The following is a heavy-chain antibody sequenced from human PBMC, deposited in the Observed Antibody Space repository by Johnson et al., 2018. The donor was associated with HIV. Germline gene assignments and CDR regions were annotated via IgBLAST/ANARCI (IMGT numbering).Heavy chain of an antibody. Sequence: VQLVESGGGLVQPGGSLRLSCAASGFTFDDYGMSWVRQAPGKGLEWVSGINWNGGSTGYADSVKGRFTISRDNAKNSLYLQMNSLRAEDTAVYYCAKELALYSSGYGGDAFDIWGQGTMVTVSS. CDR2: INWNGGST. V-gene: IGHV3-20*04. CDR3: AKELALYSSGYGGDAFDI. D-gene: IGHD6-19*01. CDR1: GFTFDDYG. J-gene: IGHJ3*02.